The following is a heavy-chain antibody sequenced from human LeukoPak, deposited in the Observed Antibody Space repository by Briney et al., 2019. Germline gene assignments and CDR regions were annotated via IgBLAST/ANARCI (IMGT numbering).Heavy chain of an antibody. Sequence: SETLSLTCAVYGGSFSGYYWSWIRQPPGKGLEWIGEINHSGSTNYNPSLKSRVTISVDTPKNQFSLKLSSVTAADTAVYYCARGSGSYYFAHDYWGQGTLVTVSS. CDR2: INHSGST. CDR3: ARGSGSYYFAHDY. D-gene: IGHD1-26*01. J-gene: IGHJ4*02. CDR1: GGSFSGYY. V-gene: IGHV4-34*01.